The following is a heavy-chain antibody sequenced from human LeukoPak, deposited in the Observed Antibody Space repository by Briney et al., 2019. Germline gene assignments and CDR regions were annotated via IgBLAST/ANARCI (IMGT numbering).Heavy chain of an antibody. D-gene: IGHD3-10*01. V-gene: IGHV3-66*01. CDR2: IYSGGST. CDR1: GFTVSSNY. CDR3: ARDRPHLLWFGESPFVIGGYADSNAFDI. J-gene: IGHJ3*02. Sequence: GGSLRLSCAASGFTVSSNYMSWVRQAPGKGLEWVSVIYSGGSTYYADSVKGRFTISRDNSKNTLYLQMNSLRAEDTAVYYCARDRPHLLWFGESPFVIGGYADSNAFDIWGQGTMVTVSS.